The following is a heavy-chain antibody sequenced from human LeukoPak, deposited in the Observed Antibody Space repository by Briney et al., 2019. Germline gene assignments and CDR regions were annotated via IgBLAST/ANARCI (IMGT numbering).Heavy chain of an antibody. D-gene: IGHD6-19*01. CDR2: IIPIFGTA. CDR3: AREEKYSLAVAPDY. V-gene: IGHV1-69*13. J-gene: IGHJ4*02. Sequence: SVKVSCKASGGTFSSYAISWVRQAPGQGLEWMGGIIPIFGTANYAQKFQGRVTITADESTSTAYIELSSLRSEDTAVYYCAREEKYSLAVAPDYWGQGTLVTVSS. CDR1: GGTFSSYA.